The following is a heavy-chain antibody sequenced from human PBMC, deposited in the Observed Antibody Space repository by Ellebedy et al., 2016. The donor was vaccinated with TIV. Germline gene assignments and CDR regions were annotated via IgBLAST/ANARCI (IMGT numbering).Heavy chain of an antibody. J-gene: IGHJ5*02. D-gene: IGHD2-2*01. CDR1: GFTFSSYA. CDR2: ISHDGSNK. CDR3: ARGGRGGILVVPGAMDGP. V-gene: IGHV3-30-3*01. Sequence: GESLKISCASSGFTFSSYAMHWVRQAPGKGLAWVAVISHDGSNKYNADSVKGRFSISRDNSKNTMYLQMNSLRPEDTAVYYCARGGRGGILVVPGAMDGPWGQGTLVTVSS.